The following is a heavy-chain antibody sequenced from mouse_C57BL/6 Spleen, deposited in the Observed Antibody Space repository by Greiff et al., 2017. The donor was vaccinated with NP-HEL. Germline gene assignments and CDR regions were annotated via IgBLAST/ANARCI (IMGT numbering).Heavy chain of an antibody. D-gene: IGHD2-2*01. Sequence: VQLKESGPELVKPGASVKISCKASGYSFTGYYMNWVKQSPEKSLEWIGEINPSTGGTTYNQKFKAKATLTVDKSSSTAYMQLKSLTSEDSAVYYCARSAMVTTKAMDYWGQGTSVTVSS. CDR1: GYSFTGYY. CDR3: ARSAMVTTKAMDY. CDR2: INPSTGGT. V-gene: IGHV1-42*01. J-gene: IGHJ4*01.